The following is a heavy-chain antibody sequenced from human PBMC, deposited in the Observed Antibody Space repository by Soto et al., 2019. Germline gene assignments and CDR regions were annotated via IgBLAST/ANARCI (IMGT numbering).Heavy chain of an antibody. CDR2: IWYDGSNK. D-gene: IGHD4-17*01. J-gene: IGHJ3*02. V-gene: IGHV3-33*01. CDR3: ARGGGSYGDYVQDAI. CDR1: GFTFSSYG. Sequence: QVQLVESGGGVVQPGRSLRLSCAASGFTFSSYGMHWVRQAPGKGLEWVAVIWYDGSNKYYADSVKGRFTISRDNSKNTLYRQMNSLRAEDTAVYYCARGGGSYGDYVQDAIWGQGTMVTVSS.